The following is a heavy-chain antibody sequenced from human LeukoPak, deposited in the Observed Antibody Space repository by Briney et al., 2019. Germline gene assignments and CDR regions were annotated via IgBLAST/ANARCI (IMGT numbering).Heavy chain of an antibody. CDR2: IYYSGST. J-gene: IGHJ4*02. V-gene: IGHV4-59*08. Sequence: SETLSLTCTVSGGSISSSYWSWIRQPPGKGLEWIGYIYYSGSTTYNPSLKSRVTISVDTSKNQFSLKLSSVTAADTAVYYCASSTMVRGVIRTIRNYYFDYWGQGTLVTVSS. CDR1: GGSISSSY. CDR3: ASSTMVRGVIRTIRNYYFDY. D-gene: IGHD3-10*01.